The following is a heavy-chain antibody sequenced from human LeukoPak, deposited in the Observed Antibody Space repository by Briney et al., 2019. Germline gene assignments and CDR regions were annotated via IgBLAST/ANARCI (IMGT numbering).Heavy chain of an antibody. D-gene: IGHD3-22*01. J-gene: IGHJ4*02. CDR3: ARENPSGYYNRPIDY. Sequence: SETLSLTCSVSGASISSYYWSWIRQPPGKGLEWIGDIYYSGSIKYNPSLKSRATMSVDTSKNQFSLKLSSVTAADTAIYYCARENPSGYYNRPIDYWGQGTLVTVSS. CDR1: GASISSYY. V-gene: IGHV4-59*13. CDR2: IYYSGSI.